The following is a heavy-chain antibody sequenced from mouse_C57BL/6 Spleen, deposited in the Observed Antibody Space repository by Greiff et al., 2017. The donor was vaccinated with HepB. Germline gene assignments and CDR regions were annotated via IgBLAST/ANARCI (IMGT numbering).Heavy chain of an antibody. J-gene: IGHJ4*01. V-gene: IGHV5-17*01. CDR2: ISSGSSTI. Sequence: EVQRVESGGGLVKPGGSLKLSCAASGFTFSDYGMHWVRQAPEKGLEWVAYISSGSSTIYYADTVKGRFTISRDNAKNTLFLQMTSLRSEDTAMYYCARGGNFGAMDYWGQGTSVTVSS. D-gene: IGHD2-1*01. CDR3: ARGGNFGAMDY. CDR1: GFTFSDYG.